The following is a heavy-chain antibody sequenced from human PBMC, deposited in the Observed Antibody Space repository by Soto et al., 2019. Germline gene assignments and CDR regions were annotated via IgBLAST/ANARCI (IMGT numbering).Heavy chain of an antibody. CDR2: VYPGDSDT. V-gene: IGHV5-51*01. D-gene: IGHD6-25*01. CDR1: GYSFVNYW. Sequence: GESLKISCQVSGYSFVNYWIGWVRQMPGKGLEWMGNVYPGDSDTDYSPSFQGQVTISADRSISTTYLQWSSLQASDTAIYYCARQSLSSSAFDLWGQGTLVTVSS. J-gene: IGHJ5*01. CDR3: ARQSLSSSAFDL.